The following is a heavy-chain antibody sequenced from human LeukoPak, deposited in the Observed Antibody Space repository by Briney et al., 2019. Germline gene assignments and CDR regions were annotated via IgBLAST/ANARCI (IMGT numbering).Heavy chain of an antibody. D-gene: IGHD3-3*01. CDR2: ISSSSSYI. CDR3: ASSILRFLQWCPFY. V-gene: IGHV3-21*01. Sequence: GGSLRLSCAASGFTFSSYSMNWVCQAPGKGLEWVSSISSSSSYIYYADSVKGRFTISRDNAKNSLYLQMNSLRAEDTAVYYCASSILRFLQWCPFYWGQGTLVTVSS. CDR1: GFTFSSYS. J-gene: IGHJ4*02.